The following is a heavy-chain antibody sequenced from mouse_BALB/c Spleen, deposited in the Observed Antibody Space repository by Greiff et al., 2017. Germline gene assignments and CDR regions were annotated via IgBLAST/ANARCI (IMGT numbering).Heavy chain of an antibody. CDR1: GYSFTSYY. CDR2: IDPFNGGT. D-gene: IGHD2-3*01. V-gene: IGHV1S135*01. J-gene: IGHJ3*01. CDR3: ARRLYDGYLFAY. Sequence: SGPELMKPGASVKISCKASGYSFTSYYMHWVKQSHGKSLEWIGYIDPFNGGTSYNQKFKGKATLTVDKSSSTAYMHLSSLTSEDSAVYYCARRLYDGYLFAYWGQGTLVTVSA.